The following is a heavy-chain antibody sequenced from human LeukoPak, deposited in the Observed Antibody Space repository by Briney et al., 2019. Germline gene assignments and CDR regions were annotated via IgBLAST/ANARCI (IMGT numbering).Heavy chain of an antibody. Sequence: SGGSLRLSCAASGSTFSSYGMHWVRQAPGKGLEWVAFIRYDGSNKYYADSVKGRFTISRDNAKNSLYLQMNSLRAEDTAVYYCASHSGSYKDYWGQGTLVTVSS. J-gene: IGHJ4*02. V-gene: IGHV3-30*02. D-gene: IGHD1-26*01. CDR2: IRYDGSNK. CDR1: GSTFSSYG. CDR3: ASHSGSYKDY.